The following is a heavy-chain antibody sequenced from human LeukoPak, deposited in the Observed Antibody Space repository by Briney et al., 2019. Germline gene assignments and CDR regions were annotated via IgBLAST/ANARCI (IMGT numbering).Heavy chain of an antibody. Sequence: SETLSLTCTVSGGSTSSYYWSWIRQPPGKGLEWIGYMYSSGSTNYNSSLKSRVTISEDTSKNQLSLKLSSVTAADTAVYYCARDRTLGSRDTFDIWGQGTMVTVSS. CDR2: MYSSGST. J-gene: IGHJ3*02. CDR1: GGSTSSYY. V-gene: IGHV4-59*01. CDR3: ARDRTLGSRDTFDI. D-gene: IGHD1-14*01.